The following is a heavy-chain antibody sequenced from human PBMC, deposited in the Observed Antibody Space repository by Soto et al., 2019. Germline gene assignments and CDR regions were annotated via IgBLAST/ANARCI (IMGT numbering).Heavy chain of an antibody. J-gene: IGHJ5*02. CDR3: ARGTQVIGIVVVPAANTNWFDP. V-gene: IGHV4-34*01. Sequence: SETLSLTCAVYGGSFSGYYWSWIRQPPGKGLEWIGEINHSGSTNYNPSLKSRVTISVDTSKNQFSLKLSSVTAADTAVYYCARGTQVIGIVVVPAANTNWFDPWGQGTLVTVSS. CDR1: GGSFSGYY. D-gene: IGHD2-2*01. CDR2: INHSGST.